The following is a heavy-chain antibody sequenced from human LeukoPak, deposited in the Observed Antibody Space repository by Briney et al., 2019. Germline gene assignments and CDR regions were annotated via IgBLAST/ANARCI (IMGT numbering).Heavy chain of an antibody. CDR1: GWSFSSYW. Sequence: AGGSLRLSCAVSGWSFSSYWMSWVRQVPGKGLEWVSSINEVGSDTRYADSVRGRFTISRDNAKNSLYLQMNSLKTEDTAVYYCARDRGSGYYYFDCWGQGTLVTVSS. J-gene: IGHJ4*02. CDR2: INEVGSDT. D-gene: IGHD5-12*01. V-gene: IGHV3-7*03. CDR3: ARDRGSGYYYFDC.